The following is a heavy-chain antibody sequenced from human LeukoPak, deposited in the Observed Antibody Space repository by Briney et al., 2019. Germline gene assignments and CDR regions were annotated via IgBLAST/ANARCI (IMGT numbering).Heavy chain of an antibody. CDR1: GGSVNSGTYY. CDR3: ARASQSSGWYGLHYFDY. D-gene: IGHD6-19*01. Sequence: PSQTLSLTCSVSGGSVNSGTYYWSWVRQPAGKGLEWIGRIYMTGDTSYNPSLKSRVTISVDTSKNQFSLKLSSVTAADTAVYYCARASQSSGWYGLHYFDYWGQGTLVTVSS. J-gene: IGHJ4*02. V-gene: IGHV4-61*02. CDR2: IYMTGDT.